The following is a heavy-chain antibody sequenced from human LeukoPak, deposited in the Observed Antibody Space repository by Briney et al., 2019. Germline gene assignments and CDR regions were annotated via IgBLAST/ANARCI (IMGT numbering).Heavy chain of an antibody. J-gene: IGHJ5*02. Sequence: ASVKVSCKASGYTFTSYGISWVRQAPGQGLEWMGWISAYNGNTNYAQKLQGRVTMTTDTSTSTAYMELRSLRSDDTAVYYCASFGLVRSKNWFDPWGQGTLVTVSS. D-gene: IGHD3/OR15-3a*01. CDR1: GYTFTSYG. V-gene: IGHV1-18*01. CDR3: ASFGLVRSKNWFDP. CDR2: ISAYNGNT.